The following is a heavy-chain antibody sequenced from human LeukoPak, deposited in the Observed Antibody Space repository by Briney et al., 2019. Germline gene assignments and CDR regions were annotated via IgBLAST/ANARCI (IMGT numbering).Heavy chain of an antibody. CDR1: GFTFSSYA. CDR2: ISGSGGST. CDR3: AKPTCSSTSCYSRMDAFDI. Sequence: PGGSLSLSCAASGFTFSSYAMSWVRQAPGKGLEWVSAISGSGGSTYYADSVKGRFTISRDNSKNTLYLQMNSLGAEDTAVYYCAKPTCSSTSCYSRMDAFDIWGQGTMVTVSS. J-gene: IGHJ3*02. D-gene: IGHD2-2*01. V-gene: IGHV3-23*01.